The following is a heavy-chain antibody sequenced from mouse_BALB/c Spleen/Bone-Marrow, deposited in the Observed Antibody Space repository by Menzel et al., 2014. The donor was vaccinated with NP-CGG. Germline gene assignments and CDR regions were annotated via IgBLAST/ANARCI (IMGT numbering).Heavy chain of an antibody. CDR3: TIYYRSFAY. V-gene: IGHV1S127*01. J-gene: IGHJ3*01. Sequence: QAQLQQPGAELVKPGASVKMSCKASGYTFTSYWMHWVKQRPGQGLEWIGVIDPSDSYTSYNQKFKGKATLTVDTSSSTAYMQLSSLTPEDSAVYYCTIYYRSFAYWGQGTLVTVSA. CDR1: GYTFTSYW. D-gene: IGHD2-14*01. CDR2: IDPSDSYT.